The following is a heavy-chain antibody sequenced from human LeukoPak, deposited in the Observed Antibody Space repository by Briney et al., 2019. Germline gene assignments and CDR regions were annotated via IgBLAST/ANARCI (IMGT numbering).Heavy chain of an antibody. Sequence: PSETLSLTCTVSGGSVSSGSYYWSWIRQPPGKGLEWIGYIYYSGSTNYNPSLKSRVTISVDTSKNQFSLKLSSVTAADTAVYYCARDGTAMVMFLVWGQGTLVTVSS. V-gene: IGHV4-61*01. CDR1: GGSVSSGSYY. J-gene: IGHJ4*02. D-gene: IGHD5-18*01. CDR2: IYYSGST. CDR3: ARDGTAMVMFLV.